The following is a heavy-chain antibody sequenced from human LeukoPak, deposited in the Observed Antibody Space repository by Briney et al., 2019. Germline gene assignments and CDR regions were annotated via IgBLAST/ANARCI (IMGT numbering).Heavy chain of an antibody. CDR2: IYHSGST. Sequence: SETLSLTCAVSGGSISSSNWWSWVRQPPGKGLEWIGEIYHSGSTNYNPSLKSRVTISVDKSKNQFSLKLSSVTAADTAVYYCARENIGYDILTGYYTLNWFDPWGQGTLVTVSS. J-gene: IGHJ5*02. V-gene: IGHV4-4*02. CDR1: GGSISSSNW. D-gene: IGHD3-9*01. CDR3: ARENIGYDILTGYYTLNWFDP.